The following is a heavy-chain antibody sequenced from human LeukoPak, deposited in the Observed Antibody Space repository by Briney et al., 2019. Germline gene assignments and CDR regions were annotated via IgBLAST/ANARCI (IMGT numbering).Heavy chain of an antibody. CDR3: ARGQDYIWGNYRYHDAFDI. CDR2: INSDGSGT. Sequence: PGGSLRLSCAASGFTFSSYWMHWVRQAPGKGLVWVSRINSDGSGTIYADSVKGRFTISRDNAKNTLYLQMNSLRAEDTAVYYCARGQDYIWGNYRYHDAFDIWGQGTMVTVSS. V-gene: IGHV3-74*01. J-gene: IGHJ3*02. D-gene: IGHD3-16*02. CDR1: GFTFSSYW.